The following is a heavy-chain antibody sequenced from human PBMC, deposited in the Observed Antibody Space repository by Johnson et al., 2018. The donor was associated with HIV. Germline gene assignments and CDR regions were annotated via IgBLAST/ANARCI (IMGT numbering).Heavy chain of an antibody. CDR1: GFTFSSYG. V-gene: IGHV3-30*03. D-gene: IGHD4-23*01. Sequence: QVQLVESGGGVVQTGRPLRLSSAASGFTFSSYGLHWVRQAAGKGLERVAVISHDGRNKYYADSVKGRFTISRDNSKNTLYLQMNSLRAEDTAVYYCRVVTGAFDIWGQGTMVTVSS. J-gene: IGHJ3*02. CDR2: ISHDGRNK. CDR3: RVVTGAFDI.